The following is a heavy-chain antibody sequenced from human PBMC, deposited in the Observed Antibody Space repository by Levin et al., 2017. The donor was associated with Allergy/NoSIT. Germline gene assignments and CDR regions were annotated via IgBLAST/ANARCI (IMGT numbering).Heavy chain of an antibody. D-gene: IGHD1-26*01. CDR3: ARVGRSGSIDY. J-gene: IGHJ4*02. Sequence: KSSETLSLTCAVYGGSFSGYYWSWIRQPPGKGLEWIGEINHSGSTNYNPSLKSRVTISVDTSKNQFSLKLSSVTAADTAVFYCARVGRSGSIDYWGQGTLVTVSS. CDR1: GGSFSGYY. V-gene: IGHV4-34*01. CDR2: INHSGST.